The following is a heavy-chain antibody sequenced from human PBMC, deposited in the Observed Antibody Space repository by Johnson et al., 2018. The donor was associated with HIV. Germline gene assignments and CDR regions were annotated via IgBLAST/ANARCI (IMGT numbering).Heavy chain of an antibody. Sequence: AQLVESGGGLVQRGGSLRLSCAASGFTFRSSWMTWVRQAQGKGLAWVANIKEDGSENYYVDSVKGRFTISRDNAKHTLYLQMNRLRAEDTAVYYCARDQGIVVVTAMTGDAFDIWGQGTMVTVSS. CDR3: ARDQGIVVVTAMTGDAFDI. D-gene: IGHD2-21*02. V-gene: IGHV3-7*01. CDR1: GFTFRSSW. J-gene: IGHJ3*02. CDR2: IKEDGSEN.